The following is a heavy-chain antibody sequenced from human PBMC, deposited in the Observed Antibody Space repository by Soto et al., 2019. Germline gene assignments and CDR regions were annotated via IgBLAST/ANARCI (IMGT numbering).Heavy chain of an antibody. Sequence: ASVKVSCKASGYTFTTYAMHWLRQAPGQRLEWMGWINAGNGNTKYSQKFQGRVTITRDTTASTDYMELSSLRSEDTAVYYCARDVGYGLIDGWGQGTLVTVS. J-gene: IGHJ4*02. CDR2: INAGNGNT. CDR1: GYTFTTYA. CDR3: ARDVGYGLIDG. D-gene: IGHD5-18*01. V-gene: IGHV1-3*01.